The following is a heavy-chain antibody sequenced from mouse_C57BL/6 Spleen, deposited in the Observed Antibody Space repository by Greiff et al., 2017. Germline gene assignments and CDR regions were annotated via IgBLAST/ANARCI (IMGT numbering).Heavy chain of an antibody. D-gene: IGHD2-4*01. CDR1: GFTFSDYG. CDR3: EGWDYGFDY. CDR2: ISSGSSTI. Sequence: EVKLVESGGGLVKPGGSLKLSCAASGFTFSDYGMHWVRQAPEKGLEWVAYISSGSSTIYYADTVKGRFTISRDNAKNTLFLQMTSLRSEDTALYYCEGWDYGFDYWGQGTTLTVSS. V-gene: IGHV5-17*01. J-gene: IGHJ2*01.